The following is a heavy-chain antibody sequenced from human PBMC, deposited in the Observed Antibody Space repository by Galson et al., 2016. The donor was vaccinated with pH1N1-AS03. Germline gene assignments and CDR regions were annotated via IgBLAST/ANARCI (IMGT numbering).Heavy chain of an antibody. CDR1: GFTFSNCG. CDR2: ISGSGEGT. CDR3: AKEGPPALLFYYAMDV. V-gene: IGHV3-23*01. Sequence: SLRLSCAASGFTFSNCGMSWVRQALGKGLEWVAGISGSGEGTYYLDSVKGRFTISRDNSKNTVYLQMNSLRVEDTAVYYCAKEGPPALLFYYAMDVWGHGTTVTVS. J-gene: IGHJ6*02. D-gene: IGHD2-2*01.